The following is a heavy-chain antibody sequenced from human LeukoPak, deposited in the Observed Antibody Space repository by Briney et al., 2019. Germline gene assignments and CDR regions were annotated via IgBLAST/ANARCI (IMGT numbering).Heavy chain of an antibody. Sequence: PGGSLRLSCAASGFTFSSYWMSWVRQAPGKGLEWVANIKQDGGEKYYVDSVKGRFTMSRDNAKNSLYLQMNSLRAEDTAVYYCARAPWIQLWSYYFDYWGQGTLVTVSS. J-gene: IGHJ4*02. CDR2: IKQDGGEK. CDR1: GFTFSSYW. CDR3: ARAPWIQLWSYYFDY. V-gene: IGHV3-7*01. D-gene: IGHD5-18*01.